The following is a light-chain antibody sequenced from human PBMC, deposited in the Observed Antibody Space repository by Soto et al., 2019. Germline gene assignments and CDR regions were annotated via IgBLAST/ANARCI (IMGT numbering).Light chain of an antibody. Sequence: DIQMTQSPSTLSASVGDRVTITCRASQTISTWLAWYQQTPGKAPKLLIYKASSLESGVPSRFSGSGSGTEFTLTISSLQPDHFATYYCLQYNSYSPLTFGGGTKVEIK. CDR3: LQYNSYSPLT. V-gene: IGKV1-5*03. J-gene: IGKJ4*01. CDR2: KAS. CDR1: QTISTW.